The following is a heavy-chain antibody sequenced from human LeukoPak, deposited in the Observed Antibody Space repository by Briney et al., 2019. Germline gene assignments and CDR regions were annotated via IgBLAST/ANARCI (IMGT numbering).Heavy chain of an antibody. CDR2: IYSGGST. CDR1: GFTVSTGY. D-gene: IGHD3-3*01. V-gene: IGHV3-66*02. J-gene: IGHJ4*02. CDR3: ARGRFLDN. Sequence: GGSLRLSCAASGFTVSTGYMNWVRQAPGKGLEWVSVIYSGGSTYYADSVKGRFTISRDYSENTLYLQMDSLRVEDTAEYYCARGRFLDNWGQGALVTVSS.